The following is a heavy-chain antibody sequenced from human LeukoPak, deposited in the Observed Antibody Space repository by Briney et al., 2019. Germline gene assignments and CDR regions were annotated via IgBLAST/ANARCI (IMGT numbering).Heavy chain of an antibody. CDR1: GFNFSSHA. CDR3: ARVKGGIAAAGNYFDY. J-gene: IGHJ4*02. V-gene: IGHV3-30-3*01. D-gene: IGHD6-13*01. CDR2: VSYDGGSK. Sequence: GRSLRLSCAASGFNFSSHAMHWVRQGPGKGLEWVALVSYDGGSKYYADSVKGRITISRDNSKNTLHLQMNSLRTEDTAVYYCARVKGGIAAAGNYFDYWGQGTLVTVSS.